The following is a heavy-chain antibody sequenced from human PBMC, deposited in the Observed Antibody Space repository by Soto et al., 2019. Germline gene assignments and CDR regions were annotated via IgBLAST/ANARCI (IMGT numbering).Heavy chain of an antibody. CDR1: GGSISSGDYY. D-gene: IGHD5-12*01. J-gene: IGHJ4*02. V-gene: IGHV4-30-4*02. CDR3: AREGNLGRWLQPLDF. Sequence: SETLSLTCTVSGGSISSGDYYWSWIRQPPGKGLEWIGYIYYSGNTYYNPSLKSRVTISVDTSKNQFSLRLISVTAADTAKYFCAREGNLGRWLQPLDFWGQGTLVTVSS. CDR2: IYYSGNT.